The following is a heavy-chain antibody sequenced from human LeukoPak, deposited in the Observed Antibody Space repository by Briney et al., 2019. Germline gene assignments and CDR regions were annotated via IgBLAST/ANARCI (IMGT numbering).Heavy chain of an antibody. Sequence: PSETLSLTCTVSGVSISRYYWSWVRQPPGKGLEWIGSVHYSGNTNYNTSLKSRVTISLDTSKNQFSLKLSYVTAADTAVYYCARHDYNWKTFDYWGQGTLVTVSS. V-gene: IGHV4-59*08. CDR2: VHYSGNT. CDR1: GVSISRYY. J-gene: IGHJ4*02. D-gene: IGHD1-1*01. CDR3: ARHDYNWKTFDY.